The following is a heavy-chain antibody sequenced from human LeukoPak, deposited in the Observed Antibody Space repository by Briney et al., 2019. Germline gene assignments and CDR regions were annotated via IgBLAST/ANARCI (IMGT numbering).Heavy chain of an antibody. D-gene: IGHD5-18*01. CDR1: GGSISSGGYY. Sequence: KPSETLSLTCTVSGGSISSGGYYWSWIRQHPGKGLEWIGYIYYSRSTYYNPSLKSRVTISVDTSKNQFSLKLSSVTAADTAVYYCARQEYSYGFYWFDPWGQGTLVTVSS. CDR2: IYYSRST. CDR3: ARQEYSYGFYWFDP. V-gene: IGHV4-31*03. J-gene: IGHJ5*02.